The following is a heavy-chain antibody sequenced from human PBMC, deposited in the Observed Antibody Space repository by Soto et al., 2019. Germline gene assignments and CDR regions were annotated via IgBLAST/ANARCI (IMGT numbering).Heavy chain of an antibody. J-gene: IGHJ6*02. V-gene: IGHV1-3*01. CDR1: LYCFTSFA. CDR3: ASSSWAGTIFYYGMDV. D-gene: IGHD1-7*01. Sequence: ASVPVSCQASLYCFTSFAMQWVRQAPGQRLEWMGWINAGNGNTRCSQKFQGRVTVTRDTSASTAYMELSSLRSEDTAVYFCASSSWAGTIFYYGMDVWGQGTTVTVSS. CDR2: INAGNGNT.